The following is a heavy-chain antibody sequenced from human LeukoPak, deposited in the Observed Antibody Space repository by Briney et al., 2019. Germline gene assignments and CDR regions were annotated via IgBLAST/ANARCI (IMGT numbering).Heavy chain of an antibody. CDR3: ARDRGPYDFWSGYSGHWFDP. J-gene: IGHJ5*02. Sequence: HTGGSLRLSCAASGFTFSSYAMHWVRQAPGKGLEWVAVISYDGSNKYYADSVKGRFTISRDNSKNTLYLQMNSLRAEDTAVYYCARDRGPYDFWSGYSGHWFDPWGQGTLVTVSS. D-gene: IGHD3-3*01. V-gene: IGHV3-30*04. CDR1: GFTFSSYA. CDR2: ISYDGSNK.